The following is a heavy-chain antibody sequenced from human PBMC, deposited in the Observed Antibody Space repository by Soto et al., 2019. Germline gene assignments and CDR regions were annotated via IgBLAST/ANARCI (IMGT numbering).Heavy chain of an antibody. D-gene: IGHD3-22*01. J-gene: IGHJ4*02. Sequence: GESLKISCKGSGYKFTSYWIAWVRQMPGKGLEWMGIIYPGDSDTRYSPSFQGQVTISADKSITTAYLQWSSLKASDTAMYYCARHQVFHSSDGYGDYWGQGTLVTVSS. CDR1: GYKFTSYW. V-gene: IGHV5-51*01. CDR2: IYPGDSDT. CDR3: ARHQVFHSSDGYGDY.